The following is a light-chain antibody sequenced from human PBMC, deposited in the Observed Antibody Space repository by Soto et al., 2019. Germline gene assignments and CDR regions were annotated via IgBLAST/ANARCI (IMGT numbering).Light chain of an antibody. CDR2: DAS. Sequence: IVLTQSPATLSLSPGERATLSCRASQNISIYLAWYQQKPGQAPRLLIYDASNRATGIPARFSGSGSGTDFTLTISSLEPEDFAVYYCQQCNNWPPEMTFGQGTRLDI. CDR3: QQCNNWPPEMT. V-gene: IGKV3-11*01. CDR1: QNISIY. J-gene: IGKJ5*01.